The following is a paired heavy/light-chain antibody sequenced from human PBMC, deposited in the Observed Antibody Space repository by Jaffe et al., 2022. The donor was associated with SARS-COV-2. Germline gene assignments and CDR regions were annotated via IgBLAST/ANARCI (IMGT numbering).Light chain of an antibody. CDR1: QSVLYSSNNKNY. CDR2: WAS. J-gene: IGKJ4*01. Sequence: DIVMTQSPDSLAVSLGERATINCKSSQSVLYSSNNKNYLAWYQQKPGQPPKLLIYWASTRESGVPDRFSGSGSGTDFTLTISSLQAEDVAVYYCQQYYSTPPITFGGGTKVEIK. V-gene: IGKV4-1*01. CDR3: QQYYSTPPIT.
Heavy chain of an antibody. D-gene: IGHD2-2*01. CDR2: INTNTGNP. Sequence: QVQLVQSGSELKKPGASVKVSCKASGYTFTSYAMNWVRQAPGQGLEWMGWINTNTGNPTYAQGFTGRFVFSLDTSVSTAYLQISSLKAEDTAVYYCARVAVGGYCSSTSCLLEQWLSTLTYYYYYMDVWGKGTTVTVSS. J-gene: IGHJ6*03. CDR1: GYTFTSYA. CDR3: ARVAVGGYCSSTSCLLEQWLSTLTYYYYYMDV. V-gene: IGHV7-4-1*02.